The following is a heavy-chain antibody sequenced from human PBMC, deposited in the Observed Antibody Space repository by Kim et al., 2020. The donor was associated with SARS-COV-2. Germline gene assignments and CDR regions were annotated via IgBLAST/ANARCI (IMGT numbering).Heavy chain of an antibody. V-gene: IGHV3-64D*06. Sequence: GGSLRLSCSASGFTFSSYAMHWVRQAPGKGLEYVSAISSNGGSTYYADSVKGRFTISRDNSKNTLYLQMSSLRAEDTAVYYCVKLYSSSWYGYYYGMDVWGQGTTVTVSS. D-gene: IGHD6-13*01. CDR3: VKLYSSSWYGYYYGMDV. CDR1: GFTFSSYA. CDR2: ISSNGGST. J-gene: IGHJ6*02.